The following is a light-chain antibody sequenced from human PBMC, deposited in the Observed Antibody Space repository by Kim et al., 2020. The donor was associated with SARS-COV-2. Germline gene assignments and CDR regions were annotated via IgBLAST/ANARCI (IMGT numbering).Light chain of an antibody. J-gene: IGKJ2*03. Sequence: DIQMTQSPSTLSASVGDRVTITCRASQSILTLLAWYQQKPGKAPNLLIYGASNLERGVPSRFSGSGSGTDFTLTISSLQPDDFATYYCQHYHSYPYSFGQGTKLEI. CDR1: QSILTL. V-gene: IGKV1-5*03. CDR3: QHYHSYPYS. CDR2: GAS.